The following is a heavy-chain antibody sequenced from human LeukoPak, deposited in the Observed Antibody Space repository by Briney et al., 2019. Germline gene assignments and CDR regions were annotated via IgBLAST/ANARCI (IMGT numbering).Heavy chain of an antibody. D-gene: IGHD4-23*01. J-gene: IGHJ5*02. CDR3: ARSDLLGGNSGDNWFDP. CDR2: IYYSGST. V-gene: IGHV4-30-4*01. Sequence: SETLSLTCTVSGGSISSGDYYWSWIRQPPGKGLEWIGYIYYSGSTYYNPSLKSRVTISVDTSKNQFSLKLSSVTAADTAVYYCARSDLLGGNSGDNWFDPWGQGTLVTVSS. CDR1: GGSISSGDYY.